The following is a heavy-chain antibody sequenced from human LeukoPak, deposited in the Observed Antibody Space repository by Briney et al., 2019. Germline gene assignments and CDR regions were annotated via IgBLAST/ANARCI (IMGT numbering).Heavy chain of an antibody. Sequence: SETLSLTCTVSGGSISSSIYYWGWIRQPPGKGLEWIGSTYYSGSTYYNPSLKSRVTISVDTSKNQFSLKLSSVTAADTAVYYCARHYLTVTTHSFDYWGQGTLVTVSS. J-gene: IGHJ4*02. V-gene: IGHV4-39*01. CDR2: TYYSGST. CDR1: GGSISSSIYY. D-gene: IGHD4-17*01. CDR3: ARHYLTVTTHSFDY.